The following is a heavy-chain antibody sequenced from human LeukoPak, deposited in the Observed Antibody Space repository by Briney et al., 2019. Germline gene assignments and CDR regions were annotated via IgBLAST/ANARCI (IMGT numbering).Heavy chain of an antibody. CDR1: GYTFTSYG. V-gene: IGHV1-18*01. J-gene: IGHJ6*02. CDR2: ISAYNGNT. D-gene: IGHD4-17*01. CDR3: ARAFDYGDYVYYYYYHGMDV. Sequence: ASVKVSCKASGYTFTSYGISWVRQAPGQGLEWMGWISAYNGNTNYAQKLQGRVTMTTDTSTSTAYMELRSLRSDDTAVYYCARAFDYGDYVYYYYYHGMDVWGQGTTVTVSS.